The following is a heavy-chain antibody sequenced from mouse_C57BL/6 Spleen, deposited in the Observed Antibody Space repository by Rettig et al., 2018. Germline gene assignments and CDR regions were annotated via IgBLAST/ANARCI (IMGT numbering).Heavy chain of an antibody. CDR2: IYPGSGST. Sequence: FTSYWITWVKQRPGQGLEWIGDIYPGSGSTNYNEKFKSKATLTVDTSSSTAYMQLSSLTSEDSAVYYCARDGYYLYAMDYWGQGTSVTVSS. D-gene: IGHD2-3*01. CDR3: ARDGYYLYAMDY. CDR1: FTSYW. J-gene: IGHJ4*01. V-gene: IGHV1-55*01.